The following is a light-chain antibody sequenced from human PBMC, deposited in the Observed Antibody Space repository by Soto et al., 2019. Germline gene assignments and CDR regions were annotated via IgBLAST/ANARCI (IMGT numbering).Light chain of an antibody. Sequence: QSVLTQPPSLSGAPGQRVTISCTGTRSNIGAGYGVHWYQQLPGSAPRLLIYANSHRPSGVPDRFSGSKSATSASLAITDLQAEDEADYYCAAWDDNVGGLFGGGTKVTVL. CDR2: ANS. CDR3: AAWDDNVGGL. CDR1: RSNIGAGYG. J-gene: IGLJ3*02. V-gene: IGLV1-40*01.